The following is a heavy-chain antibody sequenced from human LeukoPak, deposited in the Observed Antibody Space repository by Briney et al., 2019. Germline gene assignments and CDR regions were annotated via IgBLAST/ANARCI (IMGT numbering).Heavy chain of an antibody. Sequence: SETLSLTCTVSGGSISSSSYYWGWIRQPPGKGLEWIGSIYYSGSTYYNPSLMSRVTISVDTSKNQFSLKLSSVTAADTAVYYCARQYSGSYLGNDYWGQGTLVTVSS. J-gene: IGHJ4*02. CDR1: GGSISSSSYY. V-gene: IGHV4-39*01. CDR2: IYYSGST. CDR3: ARQYSGSYLGNDY. D-gene: IGHD1-26*01.